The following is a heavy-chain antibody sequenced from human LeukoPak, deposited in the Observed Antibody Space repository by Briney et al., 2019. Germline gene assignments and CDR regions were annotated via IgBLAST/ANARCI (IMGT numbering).Heavy chain of an antibody. J-gene: IGHJ4*02. CDR3: ARLINGSPGDY. D-gene: IGHD1-26*01. CDR1: GGSISNAAYH. CDR2: LYYPGIT. Sequence: KPSETLSLTCTVSGGSISNAAYHWGWIRQPPGKGLEWIGSLYYPGITYYNPSLKSRVTISADTSKNQFSLKVTSVTAADTAVYYCARLINGSPGDYWGQGTLVTVSS. V-gene: IGHV4-39*01.